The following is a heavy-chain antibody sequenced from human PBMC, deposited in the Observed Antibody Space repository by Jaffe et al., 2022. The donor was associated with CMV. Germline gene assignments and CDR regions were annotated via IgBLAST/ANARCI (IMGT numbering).Heavy chain of an antibody. Sequence: QVQLVESGGGVVQPGRSLRLSCAASGFTFSSYGMHWVRQAPGKGLEWVAVISYDGSNKYYADSVKGRFTISRDNSKNTLYLQMNSLRAEDTAVYYCATCSGGSCYSGQYYYYYGMDVWGQGTTVTVSS. V-gene: IGHV3-30*03. CDR1: GFTFSSYG. CDR2: ISYDGSNK. D-gene: IGHD2-15*01. J-gene: IGHJ6*02. CDR3: ATCSGGSCYSGQYYYYYGMDV.